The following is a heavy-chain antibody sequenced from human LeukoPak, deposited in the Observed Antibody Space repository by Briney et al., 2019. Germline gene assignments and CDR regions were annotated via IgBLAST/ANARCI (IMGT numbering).Heavy chain of an antibody. CDR3: ARHPARRASFGY. CDR2: INYSGNT. V-gene: IGHV4-39*01. CDR1: SGSISGSDYY. J-gene: IGHJ4*02. Sequence: PSETLSLTCTVSSGSISGSDYYWCWVRQPPGKGLEWIASINYSGNTYYHASLRSRVTISVDTSKNHFSLGLVSVTAADTAVYYCARHPARRASFGYWGQGTLVTVSS.